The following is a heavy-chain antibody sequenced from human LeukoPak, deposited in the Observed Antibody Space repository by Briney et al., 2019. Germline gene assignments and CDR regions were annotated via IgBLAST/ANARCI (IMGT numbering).Heavy chain of an antibody. CDR1: GFTFSSYW. V-gene: IGHV3-7*05. CDR3: ARVRFGGADY. Sequence: GGSLRLSCAASGFTFSSYWMTWVRQAPGKGLEWVANIRQDGCEKFYVDYVKGRFTISRDNAKNSLYLQMNSLRAEDTAVYYCARVRFGGADYWGQGTLVTVSS. CDR2: IRQDGCEK. J-gene: IGHJ4*02. D-gene: IGHD3-10*01.